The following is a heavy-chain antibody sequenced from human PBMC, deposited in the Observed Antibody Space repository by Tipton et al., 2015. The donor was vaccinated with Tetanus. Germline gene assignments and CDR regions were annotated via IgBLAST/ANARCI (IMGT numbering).Heavy chain of an antibody. J-gene: IGHJ3*02. CDR2: IDYNGST. V-gene: IGHV4-59*01. D-gene: IGHD2/OR15-2a*01. CDR3: AREDYFDISAFDI. Sequence: TLSLTCTISGGSISRYYWAWIRQTPGKGLEWIGYIDYNGSTKYNPSLRSRVTLSLDTSKNQISMGLTSVTAADTAVYYCAREDYFDISAFDIWGQGTMVTVSS. CDR1: GGSISRYY.